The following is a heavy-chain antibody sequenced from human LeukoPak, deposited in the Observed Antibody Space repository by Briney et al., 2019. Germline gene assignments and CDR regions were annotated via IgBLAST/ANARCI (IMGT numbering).Heavy chain of an antibody. J-gene: IGHJ4*02. D-gene: IGHD1-1*01. CDR1: GFTFSSYA. V-gene: IGHV3-23*01. Sequence: PGGSLRLSCAASGFTFSSYAMDWVRQAPGKGLEWVSAISSSGDTIFYADPVKGRFTVSRDNSKNTLYLQMNSLRVEDTAVYFCAKADPGTGAFDYWGQGSLVTVSS. CDR2: ISSSGDTI. CDR3: AKADPGTGAFDY.